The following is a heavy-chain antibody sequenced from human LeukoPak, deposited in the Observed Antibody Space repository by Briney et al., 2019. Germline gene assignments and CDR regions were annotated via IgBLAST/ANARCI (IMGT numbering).Heavy chain of an antibody. Sequence: VASVTVSCKASGYTFTSYDFNWVRQAAGQRPEWMGWMSPNSGDTGYAQKFQDRVTMTRNTSISTAYMELSSLRSDDTAVYYCARGPPNWGYDYWGPGTLVIVSS. D-gene: IGHD7-27*01. CDR1: GYTFTSYD. J-gene: IGHJ4*02. CDR2: MSPNSGDT. CDR3: ARGPPNWGYDY. V-gene: IGHV1-8*01.